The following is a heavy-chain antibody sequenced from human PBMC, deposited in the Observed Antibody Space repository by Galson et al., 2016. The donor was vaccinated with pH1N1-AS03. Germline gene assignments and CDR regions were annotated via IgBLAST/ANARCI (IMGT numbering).Heavy chain of an antibody. CDR2: IYYTGST. D-gene: IGHD3-16*02. J-gene: IGHJ5*02. CDR1: GGSIASGGNF. CDR3: ARDSYRGFDP. Sequence: LSLTCTVSGGSIASGGNFWGWIRQPPGVGLEWIGSIYYTGSTYYKPSLRSRFSISVDTSRSQFSLRLTSVTAADTAVYYCARDSYRGFDPWGQGTLVTVSS. V-gene: IGHV4-39*07.